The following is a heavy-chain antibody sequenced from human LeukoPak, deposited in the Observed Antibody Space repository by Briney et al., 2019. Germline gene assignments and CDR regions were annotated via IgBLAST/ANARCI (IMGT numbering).Heavy chain of an antibody. Sequence: GGSLRLSCAACGFTFSTYWMTWVRQAAGKGLEWVANIKQDGSEKYYVDSVKGRFTISRDNAKNSLYLQMNSLRAEDTAMYYCARDFRFLDDYWGQGTLVTVSS. CDR3: ARDFRFLDDY. D-gene: IGHD3-3*01. J-gene: IGHJ4*02. CDR2: IKQDGSEK. CDR1: GFTFSTYW. V-gene: IGHV3-7*01.